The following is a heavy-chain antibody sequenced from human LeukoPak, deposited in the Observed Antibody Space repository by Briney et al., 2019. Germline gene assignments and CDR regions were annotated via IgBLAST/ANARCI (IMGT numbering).Heavy chain of an antibody. Sequence: SGTLSLTCAVSGGSISSSNWWSWVRQPPGKGLEWIGYIYYSGSTNYNPSLKSRVTISVDTSKNQFSLKLSSVTAADTAVYYCARQGAIAAADDAFDIWGQGTMVTVSS. D-gene: IGHD6-13*01. CDR1: GGSISSSNW. J-gene: IGHJ3*02. CDR3: ARQGAIAAADDAFDI. V-gene: IGHV4-4*02. CDR2: IYYSGST.